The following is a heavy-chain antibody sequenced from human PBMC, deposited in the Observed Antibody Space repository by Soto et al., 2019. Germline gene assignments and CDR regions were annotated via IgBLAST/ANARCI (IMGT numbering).Heavy chain of an antibody. J-gene: IGHJ4*02. CDR1: GYTFTNSY. D-gene: IGHD2-15*01. Sequence: ASLKVSCKASGYTFTNSYINWVRQAPGQGLEWMGWMNPDSGHAAYAQKFQGRVTLTTSTSTSTVYMEMRSLGSEDTAVYYCARRPHCSGGICYYGLDNWGQGTLVTVSS. CDR3: ARRPHCSGGICYYGLDN. V-gene: IGHV1-8*01. CDR2: MNPDSGHA.